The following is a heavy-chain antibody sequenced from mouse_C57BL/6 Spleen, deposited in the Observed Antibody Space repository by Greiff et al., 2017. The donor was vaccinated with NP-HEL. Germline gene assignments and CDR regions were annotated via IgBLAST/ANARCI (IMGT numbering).Heavy chain of an antibody. Sequence: VKLQQPGAELVRPGSSVKLSCKASGYTFTSYWMHWVKQRPIQGLEWIGNIDPSDSETHYNQKFKDKATLTVDKSSSTAYMQLSSLTSEDSAVYYCARRPLIYDGYYGYFDYWGQGTTLTVSS. CDR3: ARRPLIYDGYYGYFDY. D-gene: IGHD2-3*01. CDR2: IDPSDSET. J-gene: IGHJ2*01. CDR1: GYTFTSYW. V-gene: IGHV1-52*01.